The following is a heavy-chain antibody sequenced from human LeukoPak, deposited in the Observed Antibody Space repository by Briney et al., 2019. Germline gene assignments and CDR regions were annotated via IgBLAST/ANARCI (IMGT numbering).Heavy chain of an antibody. V-gene: IGHV3-23*01. D-gene: IGHD6-13*01. Sequence: GGSLRLSCAASGFTFSSFAMSWVRQAPGKGLEWVSTISNSGGSTYYADSVKGRFTISRDNAKSTLYLQMNSLRAEDTAVYYCARDGSSWSNWLDPWGQGTLVTVSS. J-gene: IGHJ5*02. CDR2: ISNSGGST. CDR3: ARDGSSWSNWLDP. CDR1: GFTFSSFA.